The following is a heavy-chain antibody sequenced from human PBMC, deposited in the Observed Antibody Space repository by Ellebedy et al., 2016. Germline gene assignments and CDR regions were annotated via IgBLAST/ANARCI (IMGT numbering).Heavy chain of an antibody. CDR1: GGSVSSYY. CDR3: ARDAGFSYGSWIDP. CDR2: IHSTGST. D-gene: IGHD5-18*01. V-gene: IGHV4-4*07. Sequence: SETLSLTCTISGGSVSSYYWSWIRQPAGKGLEWIGRIHSTGSTNYSPALKSRVTISLDTSKNRFSLELSSMTAADTAVYYCARDAGFSYGSWIDPWGQGALVTVSS. J-gene: IGHJ5*02.